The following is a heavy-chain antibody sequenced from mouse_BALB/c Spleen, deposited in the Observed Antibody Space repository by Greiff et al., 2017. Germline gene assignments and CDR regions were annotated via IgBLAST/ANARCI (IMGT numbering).Heavy chain of an antibody. D-gene: IGHD1-1*01. CDR2: IHYSGST. Sequence: VQLKESGPDLVKPSQSLSLTCTVTGYSITSGYSWHWIRQFPGNKLEWMGYIHYSGSTNYNPSLKSRISITRDTSKNQFFLQLNSVTTEDTATYYCARWNYYGSSSYYYAMDYWGQGTSVTVAS. CDR1: GYSITSGYS. J-gene: IGHJ4*01. V-gene: IGHV3-1*02. CDR3: ARWNYYGSSSYYYAMDY.